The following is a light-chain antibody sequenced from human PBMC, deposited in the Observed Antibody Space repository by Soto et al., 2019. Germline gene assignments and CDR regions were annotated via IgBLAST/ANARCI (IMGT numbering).Light chain of an antibody. CDR1: QSVSSW. J-gene: IGKJ1*01. CDR3: QQYNSAWT. Sequence: DIQMTQSPSTLSASVGDRVTITCRASQSVSSWLAWYQQKPGKAPNLRIYTAYSLESGVPSRFSGSVSGTEFTLTISSLQPDDFATYYGQQYNSAWTFGQGTTVEIK. V-gene: IGKV1-5*03. CDR2: TAY.